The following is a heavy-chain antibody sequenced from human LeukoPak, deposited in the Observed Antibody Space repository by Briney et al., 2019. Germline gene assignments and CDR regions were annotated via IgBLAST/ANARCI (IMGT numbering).Heavy chain of an antibody. J-gene: IGHJ4*02. V-gene: IGHV3-30-3*01. CDR2: ISYDGSNK. Sequence: GRSLRLSCAASGFTFSSYAMHWVRQAPGKGLEWVAVISYDGSNKYYADSVKGRFTISRDNSKNTLYLQMNSLRAEDTAVYYCARGLDGTMHDGDYWGQGTLVTVSS. CDR1: GFTFSSYA. D-gene: IGHD1-14*01. CDR3: ARGLDGTMHDGDY.